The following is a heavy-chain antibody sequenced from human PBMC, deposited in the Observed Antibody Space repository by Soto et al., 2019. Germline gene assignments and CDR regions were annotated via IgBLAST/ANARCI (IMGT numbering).Heavy chain of an antibody. D-gene: IGHD1-26*01. CDR2: ISYSGTT. J-gene: IGHJ5*02. Sequence: SETLSLTCAVSGGSISSYDWSWIRQPPGKGLEWIGHISYSGTTNYNPSLQSRVPMSLDTSKNHFSLRLSSVTAADTAVYYCARDLVGNAKATQRYNWFDPWGQGTLVTSPQ. CDR3: ARDLVGNAKATQRYNWFDP. V-gene: IGHV4-59*01. CDR1: GGSISSYD.